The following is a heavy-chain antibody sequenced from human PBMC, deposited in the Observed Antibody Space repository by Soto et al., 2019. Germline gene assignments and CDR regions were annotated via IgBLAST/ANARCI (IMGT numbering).Heavy chain of an antibody. CDR3: ARDRGHDAPMDV. CDR2: IWHDGKNK. V-gene: IGHV3-33*01. CDR1: GFTFSGYG. Sequence: QVQLVEPGGGVVQPGRSLRLSCAASGFTFSGYGMHWVRQAPGKGLEWVAVIWHDGKNKYYTDSVKGRFTISRDNSEHTLYLQMNSLGAEDTAVYYCARDRGHDAPMDVWGQGTTVTVPS. D-gene: IGHD3-10*01. J-gene: IGHJ6*01.